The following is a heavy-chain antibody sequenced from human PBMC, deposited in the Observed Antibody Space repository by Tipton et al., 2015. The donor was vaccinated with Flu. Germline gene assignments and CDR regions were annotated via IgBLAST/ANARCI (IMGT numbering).Heavy chain of an antibody. CDR1: GGSISSSSYY. CDR3: ARGDYYGYWYFDL. D-gene: IGHD3-10*01. CDR2: IYYSGST. Sequence: TLSLTCTVSGGSISSSSYYWGWIRQPPGKGLEWIGSIYYSGSTYYNPSLKSRVTISVDTSKNQFSLKLSSVTSADTAVYYCARGDYYGYWYFDLWGRGTLPTVSS. V-gene: IGHV4-39*07. J-gene: IGHJ2*01.